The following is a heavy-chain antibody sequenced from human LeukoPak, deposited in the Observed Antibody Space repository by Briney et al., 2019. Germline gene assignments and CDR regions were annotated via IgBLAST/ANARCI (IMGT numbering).Heavy chain of an antibody. J-gene: IGHJ4*02. D-gene: IGHD3-10*01. CDR3: AKDLWFGESTDY. V-gene: IGHV3-23*01. CDR2: ISGSGGST. CDR1: GFTFSSYA. Sequence: GGSLRLSCAASGFTFSSYAMSRVRQAPGKGLEWVSAISGSGGSTYYADSVKGRFTISRDNSKNTLYLQMNSLRAEDTAVYYCAKDLWFGESTDYWGQGSLVTVSS.